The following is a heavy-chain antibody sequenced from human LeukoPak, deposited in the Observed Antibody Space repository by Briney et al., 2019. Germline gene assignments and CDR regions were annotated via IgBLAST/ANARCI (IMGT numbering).Heavy chain of an antibody. J-gene: IGHJ4*02. Sequence: ASVKVSCKASGYTFTSHGINWVRQAPGQGLEWMGWISGYNGNTDYAQKFQGRVTMTTDRSTNTVYLELRSLRSDDTAVYYCARENGSGSYTFDYWGQGTLVTVSS. V-gene: IGHV1-18*01. CDR3: ARENGSGSYTFDY. D-gene: IGHD3-10*01. CDR2: ISGYNGNT. CDR1: GYTFTSHG.